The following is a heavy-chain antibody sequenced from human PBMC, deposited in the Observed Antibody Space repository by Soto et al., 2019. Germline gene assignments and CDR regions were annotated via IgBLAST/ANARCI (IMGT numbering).Heavy chain of an antibody. CDR2: ISSSSSYI. V-gene: IGHV3-21*04. J-gene: IGHJ4*02. CDR1: GFTFSSYS. CDR3: AKDRDYPRDQFNY. Sequence: GGSLRLSCAASGFTFSSYSMNWVRLAPGKGLEWVSSISSSSSYIYYADSVRGRFTISRDNSKNTVFLHMDSLRAEDTAVYYCAKDRDYPRDQFNYWGQGTLVTVSS. D-gene: IGHD2-2*01.